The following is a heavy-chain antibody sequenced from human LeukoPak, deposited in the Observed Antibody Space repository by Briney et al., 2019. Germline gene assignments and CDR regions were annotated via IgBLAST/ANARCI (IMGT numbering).Heavy chain of an antibody. CDR1: GGSISSYY. D-gene: IGHD1-7*01. Sequence: SETLSLTCTVSGGSISSYYWSWIRQPPGKGLEWCGYIYYSGSTNYNPSLKSRVTISVDTSKNQFSLKLSSVTAADTAVYYCARGPRYNWNYGWYMDVWGKGTTVTVSS. CDR3: ARGPRYNWNYGWYMDV. V-gene: IGHV4-59*01. J-gene: IGHJ6*03. CDR2: IYYSGST.